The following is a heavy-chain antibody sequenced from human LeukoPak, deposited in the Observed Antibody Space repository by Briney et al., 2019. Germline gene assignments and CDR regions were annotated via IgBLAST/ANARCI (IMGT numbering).Heavy chain of an antibody. D-gene: IGHD3-22*01. CDR1: GYTFTTYT. J-gene: IGHJ4*02. CDR2: INTNTGNP. V-gene: IGHV7-4-1*02. CDR3: ARGPDYYDSSGYYFVFDY. Sequence: RASVKVSCKASGYTFTTYTMNWVRQAPGQGLEWMGWINTNTGNPTYAQGFTGRFVFSLDTSVSTAYLQISSLKVEDTAVYYCARGPDYYDSSGYYFVFDYWGQGTLVTVSS.